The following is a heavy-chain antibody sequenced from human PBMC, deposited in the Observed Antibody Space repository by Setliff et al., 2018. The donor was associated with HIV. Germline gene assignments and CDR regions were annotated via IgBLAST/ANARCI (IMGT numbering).Heavy chain of an antibody. CDR3: ARNVPGIVPRRVGFDP. J-gene: IGHJ5*02. D-gene: IGHD1-26*01. CDR2: ITPDTGGT. V-gene: IGHV1-2*02. Sequence: ASVKVSCKASGYLFTGYYIHWVRQAPGQGLEWMGWITPDTGGTNSAQRFQGRVTMTRDMSITTAYMELSSLKSDDTAMYYCARNVPGIVPRRVGFDPWGQGTLVTVSS. CDR1: GYLFTGYY.